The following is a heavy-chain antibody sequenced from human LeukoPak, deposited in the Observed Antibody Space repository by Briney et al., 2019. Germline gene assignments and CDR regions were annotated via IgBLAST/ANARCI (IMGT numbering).Heavy chain of an antibody. Sequence: GGSLRLSCAASGFTFSNAWMSWVRQAPGKGLEWDGRIKSKTDGGTTDYAAPVKGRFTISRDDSKNTLYLQMNSLKTEDTAVYYCTTHMIGDAFDIWGQGTMVTVSS. V-gene: IGHV3-15*01. CDR2: IKSKTDGGTT. CDR1: GFTFSNAW. CDR3: TTHMIGDAFDI. J-gene: IGHJ3*02. D-gene: IGHD3-22*01.